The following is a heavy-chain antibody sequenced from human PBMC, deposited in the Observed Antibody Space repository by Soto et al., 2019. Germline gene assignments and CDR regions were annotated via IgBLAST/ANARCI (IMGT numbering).Heavy chain of an antibody. CDR3: ARRGEYGGNSLNLLDY. V-gene: IGHV4-39*01. CDR2: IYYSGST. J-gene: IGHJ4*02. D-gene: IGHD2-21*02. Sequence: SETLSLTCTVSGGSISSYYWGWIRQPPGKGLEWIGSIYYSGSTYYTPSLKSRVTISVDTSKNQFSLKLSSVTAADTAVYYCARRGEYGGNSLNLLDYWGQGTLVTVSS. CDR1: GGSISSYY.